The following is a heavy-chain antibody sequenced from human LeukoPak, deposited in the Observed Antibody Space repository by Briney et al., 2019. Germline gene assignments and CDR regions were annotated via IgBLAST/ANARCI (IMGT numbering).Heavy chain of an antibody. D-gene: IGHD3-10*01. Sequence: GASVKVSCKASGYTFTSYAISWVRQAPGQGLEWMGWISAYNGNRDYAQRLQDRVTMTTDTSTSTAYMELRSLRSDDTAVYYCARAFMVRGITLGYWGQGTLVTVSS. J-gene: IGHJ4*02. CDR1: GYTFTSYA. CDR2: ISAYNGNR. CDR3: ARAFMVRGITLGY. V-gene: IGHV1-18*01.